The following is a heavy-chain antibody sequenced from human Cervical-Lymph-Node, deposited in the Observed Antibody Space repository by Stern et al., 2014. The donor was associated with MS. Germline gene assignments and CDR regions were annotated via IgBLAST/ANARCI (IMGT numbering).Heavy chain of an antibody. CDR1: GYTFTGYY. CDR2: IDPNSGGT. V-gene: IGHV1-2*02. D-gene: IGHD5-18*01. Sequence: QVQLVQSGAEVKEPGASVKVSCEASGYTFTGYYIPWVRQAPGQGLEWMGWIDPNSGGTNYAQNFQGRVTMTRDTSIGTAYMELSRLRSDDTAVYYCARDLYNHGYAYWGQGTLVTVSS. J-gene: IGHJ4*02. CDR3: ARDLYNHGYAY.